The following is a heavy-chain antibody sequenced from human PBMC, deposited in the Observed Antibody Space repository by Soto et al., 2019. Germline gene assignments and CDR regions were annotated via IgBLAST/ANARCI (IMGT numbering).Heavy chain of an antibody. CDR3: ARAARYFDWLVYFDY. D-gene: IGHD3-9*01. CDR1: GYSFTSYG. V-gene: IGHV1-18*01. Sequence: GASVKVSCKASGYSFTSYGISWVRQAPGQGLEWMGWISAYNGNTNYAQKLQGRVTMTTDTSTSTAYMELRSLRSDDTAVYYCARAARYFDWLVYFDYWGQGTLVTVSS. CDR2: ISAYNGNT. J-gene: IGHJ4*02.